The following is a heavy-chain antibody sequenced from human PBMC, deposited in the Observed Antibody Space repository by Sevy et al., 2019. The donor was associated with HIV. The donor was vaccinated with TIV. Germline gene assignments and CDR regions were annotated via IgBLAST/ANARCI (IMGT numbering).Heavy chain of an antibody. Sequence: SEILSLTCTVSGGSISSYYWSWIRQPPGKGLEWIGYIYYSGSTNYNPSLKSLVTISVDTSKNQFSLKLSSVTAADTAVYYCAREAFSAFDYWGQGTLVTVSS. J-gene: IGHJ4*02. CDR3: AREAFSAFDY. CDR2: IYYSGST. V-gene: IGHV4-59*01. CDR1: GGSISSYY.